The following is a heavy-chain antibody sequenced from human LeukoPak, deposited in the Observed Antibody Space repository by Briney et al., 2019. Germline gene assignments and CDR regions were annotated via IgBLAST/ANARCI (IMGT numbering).Heavy chain of an antibody. Sequence: ASVKVSCKASGYTFTGYYMRWVRQAPGQGLEWMGWINPNSGGTNYAQKFQGRVTMTRDTSISTAYMELSRLRSDDTAVYYCAEIYYDSSGRDAFDIWGQGTMVTVSS. J-gene: IGHJ3*02. CDR1: GYTFTGYY. V-gene: IGHV1-2*02. CDR2: INPNSGGT. D-gene: IGHD3-22*01. CDR3: AEIYYDSSGRDAFDI.